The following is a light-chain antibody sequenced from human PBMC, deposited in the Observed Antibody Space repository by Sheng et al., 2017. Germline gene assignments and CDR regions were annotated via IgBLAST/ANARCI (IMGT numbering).Light chain of an antibody. J-gene: IGLJ2*01. CDR3: TSSTSSSTLVV. CDR1: SGDVGGYNY. CDR2: D. V-gene: IGLV2-14*01. Sequence: QSALTQPASVSGSPGQSITISCTGTSGDVGGYNYVSWYQQHPGKAPKLMIYDNRPSGVSNRFSASKSGNTASLTISGLQAEDEADYYCTSSTSSSTLVVFGGGTKLTVL.